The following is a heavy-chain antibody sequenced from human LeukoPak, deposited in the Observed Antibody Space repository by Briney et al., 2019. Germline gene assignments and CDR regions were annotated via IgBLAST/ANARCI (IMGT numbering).Heavy chain of an antibody. V-gene: IGHV3-21*01. D-gene: IGHD5-18*01. CDR2: ISSSSSYI. Sequence: GGSLRLSCVASGFTFSSYSMNWVRQAPGKGLEWVSSISSSSSYISYADSVKGRFTISRDNAKNSLYLQMNSLRAEDTAVYYCARDIPVGYSYGSGYYWGQGTLVTVSS. CDR3: ARDIPVGYSYGSGYY. CDR1: GFTFSSYS. J-gene: IGHJ4*02.